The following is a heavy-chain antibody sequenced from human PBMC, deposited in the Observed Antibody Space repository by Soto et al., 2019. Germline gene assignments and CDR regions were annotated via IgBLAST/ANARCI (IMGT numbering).Heavy chain of an antibody. V-gene: IGHV3-23*01. J-gene: IGHJ3*02. Sequence: GGSLRLSCAASGFTFSSYAMSWVRQAPGKGLEWVSAIRGSGGSTYYADSVKGRFTSTRDNSKNTLYLQMNSLRAEDTAVYYCAKSPLIAAAGTDAFDIWGQGTMVTVSS. CDR2: IRGSGGST. CDR3: AKSPLIAAAGTDAFDI. CDR1: GFTFSSYA. D-gene: IGHD6-13*01.